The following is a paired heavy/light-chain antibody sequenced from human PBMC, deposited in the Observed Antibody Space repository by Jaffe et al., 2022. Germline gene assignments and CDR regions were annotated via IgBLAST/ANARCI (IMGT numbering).Light chain of an antibody. Sequence: SYELTQPPSVSVSPGQTARITCSGNALTKKYAYWYQVKPGQAPVLVIYKDRERPSGIPERFSGSSSGTTVTFTISGVQPEDEADYYCQSPDSSGSYWVFGGGTKLTVL. CDR3: QSPDSSGSYWV. V-gene: IGLV3-25*03. CDR2: KDR. J-gene: IGLJ3*02. CDR1: ALTKKY.
Heavy chain of an antibody. J-gene: IGHJ4*02. V-gene: IGHV4-38-2*01. CDR2: IYRNGTS. D-gene: IGHD6-25*01. CDR1: GYSITSGYF. Sequence: QVQLQESGPGLVKSSETLSLTCAVSGYSITSGYFWGWIRQPPGKGLEWIGNIYRNGTSYYSPSLKSRVTISVDTSKNQFSLKLRSVTARDTAVYYCARIPPAGSELTHWGQGTLVTVSS. CDR3: ARIPPAGSELTH.